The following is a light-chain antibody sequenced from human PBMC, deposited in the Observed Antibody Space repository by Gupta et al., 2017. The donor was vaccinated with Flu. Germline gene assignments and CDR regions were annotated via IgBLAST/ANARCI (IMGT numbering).Light chain of an antibody. CDR3: QQYNNWPPLT. CDR2: GAS. J-gene: IGKJ4*01. Sequence: ATLSVSPGERATLSCRASQSVSSNFAWYQQKPGQAPRLLIYGASTRATGIPARFSGSGSGTEFTLTISSRQSEDFAVYYCQQYNNWPPLTFGGGTKVEIK. CDR1: QSVSSN. V-gene: IGKV3-15*01.